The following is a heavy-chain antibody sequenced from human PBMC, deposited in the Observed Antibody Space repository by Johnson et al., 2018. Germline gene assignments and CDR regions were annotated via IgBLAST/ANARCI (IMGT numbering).Heavy chain of an antibody. CDR3: ARFGEDYYYYYMDV. D-gene: IGHD3-10*01. J-gene: IGHJ6*03. CDR1: GFTFSSYS. CDR2: ISSSSSTI. Sequence: VQLVESGGGLVKXGGSLRLSCAASGFTFSSYSMNWVRQAPGKGLEWVSYISSSSSTIYYADSVKGRFPISRDNSKNTLYLQMNSLRAEDTAVYYCARFGEDYYYYYMDVWGKGTTVTVSS. V-gene: IGHV3-48*01.